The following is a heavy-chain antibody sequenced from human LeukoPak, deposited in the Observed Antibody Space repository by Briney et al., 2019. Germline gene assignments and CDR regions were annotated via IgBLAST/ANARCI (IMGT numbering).Heavy chain of an antibody. D-gene: IGHD3-22*01. Sequence: GGSLRLSCAASQFGFNTYAMHWFRQAPGKGLEWVALMHYDGSKEYYAESVKGRFTISRDNSRNRLYLQMNSLRPEDTAMYYCAKDRSSNGYYITHWGQGTLVSVSS. CDR1: QFGFNTYA. CDR2: MHYDGSKE. J-gene: IGHJ4*02. CDR3: AKDRSSNGYYITH. V-gene: IGHV3-30*02.